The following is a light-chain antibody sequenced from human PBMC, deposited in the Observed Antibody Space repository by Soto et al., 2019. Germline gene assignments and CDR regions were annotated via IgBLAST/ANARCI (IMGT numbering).Light chain of an antibody. J-gene: IGKJ5*01. V-gene: IGKV3-11*01. CDR2: DAS. CDR1: QSVSSY. CDR3: QQRSKWPPEVT. Sequence: EIVLTQSPATLSLSPGERATLSCRASQSVSSYLAWYQQKPGQAPRLLIYDASNRATGISARFSGGGSGTDFTLTISSLEPEDFAVYYCQQRSKWPPEVTFGQGTRLEI.